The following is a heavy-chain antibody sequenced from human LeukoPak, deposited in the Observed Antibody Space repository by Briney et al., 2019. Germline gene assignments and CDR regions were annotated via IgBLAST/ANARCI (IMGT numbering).Heavy chain of an antibody. CDR1: GFSLSTAGVA. D-gene: IGHD3-16*02. CDR3: AHRRGCLGELSFTTFDY. J-gene: IGHJ4*02. CDR2: IYWDDDK. Sequence: SGPTLVKPSQTLTLTCSFSGFSLSTAGVAVGWIRQPPGKALAGLALIYWDDDKFYSPSLKSRLTITKDTSRNQVVLTMTNTDPEDTGTYFWAHRRGCLGELSFTTFDYWGQGTLVTVSS. V-gene: IGHV2-5*02.